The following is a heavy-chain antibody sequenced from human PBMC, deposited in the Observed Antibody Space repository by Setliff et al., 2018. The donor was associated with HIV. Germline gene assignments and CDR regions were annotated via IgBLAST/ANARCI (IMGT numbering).Heavy chain of an antibody. J-gene: IGHJ6*02. D-gene: IGHD5-12*01. Sequence: SETLSLTCTVSGDSISSYSWNWIRQSPGGGLEWIGFIFSSGSTKYNPSLQSRVTMSIDTSKNQFSLRLTSVTAADTAVYYCAREIWGQVAHVPYGMDVWGQGTTVTVS. CDR2: IFSSGST. CDR1: GDSISSYS. CDR3: AREIWGQVAHVPYGMDV. V-gene: IGHV4-4*09.